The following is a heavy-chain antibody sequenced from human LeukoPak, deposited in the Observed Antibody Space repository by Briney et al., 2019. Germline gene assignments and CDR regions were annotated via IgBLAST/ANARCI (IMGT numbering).Heavy chain of an antibody. D-gene: IGHD1-26*01. CDR2: IYNGGST. CDR3: VRVQYSWG. J-gene: IGHJ4*02. V-gene: IGHV3-53*01. CDR1: GFTVSRDH. Sequence: GGSLRLSCAASGFTVSRDHMSWVRQAPGKGLEWVSIIYNGGSTYYEDSVKGRFTISSDKSTLYLQMNSLRAEDTAVYYCVRVQYSWGGGQGTLVTVSA.